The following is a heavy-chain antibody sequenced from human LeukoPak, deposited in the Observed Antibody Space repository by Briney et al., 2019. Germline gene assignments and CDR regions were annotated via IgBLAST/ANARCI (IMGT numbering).Heavy chain of an antibody. J-gene: IGHJ3*02. Sequence: SVKFSCKASGGTFSSYAISWVRQAPGQGLEWMGGIIPIFGTANYAQKFQGRVTITADKSTSTAYMELRSLRSDDTAVYYCARAGWWELPRSAFDIWGQGTMVTVSS. CDR3: ARAGWWELPRSAFDI. V-gene: IGHV1-69*06. D-gene: IGHD1-26*01. CDR1: GGTFSSYA. CDR2: IIPIFGTA.